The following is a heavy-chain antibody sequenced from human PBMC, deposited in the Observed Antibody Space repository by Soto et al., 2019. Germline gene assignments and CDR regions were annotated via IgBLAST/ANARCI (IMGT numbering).Heavy chain of an antibody. V-gene: IGHV3-21*01. CDR2: ISSSSSYI. CDR3: ARVGVPITMIVQSYYYYGMDV. CDR1: GFTFSSYS. Sequence: EVQLVESGGGLVKPGGSLRLSCAASGFTFSSYSMNWVRQAPGKGLEWVSSISSSSSYIYYADSVKGRFTISRDNAKKSLYLQMNSLSAEDTAVYYCARVGVPITMIVQSYYYYGMDVWGQGTTVTVSS. J-gene: IGHJ6*02. D-gene: IGHD3-22*01.